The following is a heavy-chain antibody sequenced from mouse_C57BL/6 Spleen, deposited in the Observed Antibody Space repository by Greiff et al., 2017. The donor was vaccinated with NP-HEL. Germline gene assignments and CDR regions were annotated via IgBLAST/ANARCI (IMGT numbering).Heavy chain of an antibody. CDR2: ISYDGSN. J-gene: IGHJ3*01. D-gene: IGHD1-1*01. CDR3: ARGGLYGSSYVNWFAY. V-gene: IGHV3-6*01. CDR1: GYSITSGYY. Sequence: DVKLVESGPGLVKPSQSLSLTCSVTGYSITSGYYWNWIRQFPGNKLEWMGYISYDGSNNYNPSLKNRISITRDTSKNQFFLKLNSVTTEDTATYYCARGGLYGSSYVNWFAYWGQGTLVTVSA.